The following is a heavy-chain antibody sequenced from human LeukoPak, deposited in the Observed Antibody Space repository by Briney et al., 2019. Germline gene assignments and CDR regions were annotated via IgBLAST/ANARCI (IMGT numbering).Heavy chain of an antibody. D-gene: IGHD3-9*01. CDR1: GFTFSTYN. J-gene: IGHJ5*02. CDR3: ARRDDRSPAYNWFDP. Sequence: GGSLRLSCAASGFTFSTYNMNWVRQPPGKGLEWVSSINSRSTYIYYADSVKGRFTISRDNAKNSLYLQMNSLRAEDTAVYYCARRDDRSPAYNWFDPWGQGTLVTVSS. CDR2: INSRSTYI. V-gene: IGHV3-21*01.